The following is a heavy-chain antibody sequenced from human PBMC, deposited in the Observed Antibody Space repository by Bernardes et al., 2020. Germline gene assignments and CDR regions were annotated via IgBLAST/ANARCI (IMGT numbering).Heavy chain of an antibody. CDR1: GFTFSSYS. J-gene: IGHJ4*02. Sequence: GGSLRLSCAASGFTFSSYSMNWVRQAPGKGLEWVSSISSSSSYIYYADSVKGRFTISRDNAKNSLYLQMNSLRAEDTAVYYCARATKQGIVATEGDFDYWGQGTLVTVSS. CDR3: ARATKQGIVATEGDFDY. CDR2: ISSSSSYI. D-gene: IGHD5-12*01. V-gene: IGHV3-21*01.